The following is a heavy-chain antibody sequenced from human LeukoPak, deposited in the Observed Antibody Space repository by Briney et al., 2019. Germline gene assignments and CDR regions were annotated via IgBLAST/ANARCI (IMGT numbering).Heavy chain of an antibody. Sequence: GGSLRLSCAASGFTFSNSDMHWVRQVPGKGLEWVALIQTAGDTYYPASVKGRFTISRENAKNSFYLQMNSLRAEDTAVYYCARDPRPGYGGAHDIWGPGTMVTVSS. CDR3: ARDPRPGYGGAHDI. CDR1: GFTFSNSD. D-gene: IGHD5-12*01. CDR2: IQTAGDT. V-gene: IGHV3-13*01. J-gene: IGHJ3*02.